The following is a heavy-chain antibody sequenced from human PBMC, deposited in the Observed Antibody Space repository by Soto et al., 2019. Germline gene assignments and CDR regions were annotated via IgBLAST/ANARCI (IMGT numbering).Heavy chain of an antibody. Sequence: VQLVESGGGVVQPGRSLRLSCAASGFTFSSYGMHWVRQAPGKGLEWVAVIWYDGSNKYYADSVKGRFTISRDNSKNTLYLQMNSLRAEDTAVYYCARGRIAAAGAHFDYWGQGTLVTVSS. J-gene: IGHJ4*02. V-gene: IGHV3-33*01. CDR3: ARGRIAAAGAHFDY. D-gene: IGHD6-13*01. CDR2: IWYDGSNK. CDR1: GFTFSSYG.